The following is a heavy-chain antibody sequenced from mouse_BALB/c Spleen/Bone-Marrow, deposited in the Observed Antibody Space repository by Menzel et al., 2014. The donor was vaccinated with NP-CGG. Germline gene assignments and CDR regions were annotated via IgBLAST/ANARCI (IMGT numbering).Heavy chain of an antibody. CDR1: GFSLSSFG. CDR3: ATYYRYDGAY. J-gene: IGHJ3*01. D-gene: IGHD2-14*01. V-gene: IGHV2-9*02. Sequence: QVQLQQSGPGLVATSQSLSITCTASGFSLSSFGIHWVRQPPGKGLEWLGVIWAGGSTNYDSAFMSRLTISKDDSKSQVFLKMSSLQTDDTAMYYCATYYRYDGAYWGQGTLVTVSA. CDR2: IWAGGST.